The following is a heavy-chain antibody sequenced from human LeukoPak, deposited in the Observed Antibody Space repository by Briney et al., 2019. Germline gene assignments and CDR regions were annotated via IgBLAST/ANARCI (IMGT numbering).Heavy chain of an antibody. D-gene: IGHD6-6*01. V-gene: IGHV3-21*01. CDR2: ISSSSSYI. CDR3: ARDPFPREEAFDI. CDR1: GFTFSSYS. Sequence: GGSLRLSCAASGFTFSSYSMNWVRQAPGKGLEWVSSISSSSSYIYYADSVKGRFTISRDNAKNSLYLQMNSLRAEDTAVYYCARDPFPREEAFDIWGQGTMVTVSS. J-gene: IGHJ3*02.